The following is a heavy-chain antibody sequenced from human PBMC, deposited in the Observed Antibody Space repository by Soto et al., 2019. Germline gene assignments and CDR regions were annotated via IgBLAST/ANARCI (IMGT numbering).Heavy chain of an antibody. CDR3: ARGGGAYYGSGSYYNGNNWFDP. Sequence: SETLSLTCAVYGGSFSGYYWSWIRQPPGKGLEWIGEINHSGSTNYNPSLKSRVTISVDTSKNQFSLKLSSVTAADTAVYYCARGGGAYYGSGSYYNGNNWFDPWGQGTLVTVSS. J-gene: IGHJ5*02. V-gene: IGHV4-34*01. CDR1: GGSFSGYY. D-gene: IGHD3-10*01. CDR2: INHSGST.